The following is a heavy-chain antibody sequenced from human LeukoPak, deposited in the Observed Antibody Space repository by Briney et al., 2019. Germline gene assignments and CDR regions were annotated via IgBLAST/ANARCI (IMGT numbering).Heavy chain of an antibody. CDR1: GGTFSSYA. V-gene: IGHV1-69*05. Sequence: ASVKVSCKASGGTFSSYAISWVRQAPGQGLEWMGGIIPIFGTANYAQKFQGRVTMTRDTSTSTVYMELSSLRSGDTAVYYCARFAVHRRLAVTGQFGLDYWGQGTLVTVSS. J-gene: IGHJ4*02. CDR2: IIPIFGTA. D-gene: IGHD6-19*01. CDR3: ARFAVHRRLAVTGQFGLDY.